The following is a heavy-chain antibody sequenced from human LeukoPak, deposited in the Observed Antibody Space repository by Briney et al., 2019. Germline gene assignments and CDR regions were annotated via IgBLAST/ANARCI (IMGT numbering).Heavy chain of an antibody. J-gene: IGHJ6*02. D-gene: IGHD3-16*02. CDR3: ARVLSLAQNPDDYYYYGMDV. Sequence: PGGSLRLSCAASGFTFSSYAMHWVRQAPGKGLEWVAVISYDGSNKYYADSVKGRFTISRDNSKNTLYLQMNSLRPEDTAVYYCARVLSLAQNPDDYYYYGMDVWGQGTTVTVSS. CDR2: ISYDGSNK. V-gene: IGHV3-30-3*01. CDR1: GFTFSSYA.